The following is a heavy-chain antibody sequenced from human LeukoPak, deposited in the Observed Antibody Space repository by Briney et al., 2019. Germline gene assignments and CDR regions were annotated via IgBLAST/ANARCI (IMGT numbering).Heavy chain of an antibody. Sequence: SETLSLTCTVSGGSISSSSYYWGWIRQPPGKGLEWIGSIYYSGSTYYNPSLKNRVTISVDTSKNQFSLKLSSVTAADTAVYYCARVRITMVVNWFDPWGQGTLVTVSS. J-gene: IGHJ5*02. CDR2: IYYSGST. CDR3: ARVRITMVVNWFDP. V-gene: IGHV4-39*07. D-gene: IGHD3-22*01. CDR1: GGSISSSSYY.